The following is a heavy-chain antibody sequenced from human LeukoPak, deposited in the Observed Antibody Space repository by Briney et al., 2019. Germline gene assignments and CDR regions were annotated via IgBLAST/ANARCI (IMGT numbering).Heavy chain of an antibody. J-gene: IGHJ4*02. D-gene: IGHD6-19*01. V-gene: IGHV1-46*01. Sequence: GASVKVSCKASGYTFTSYYMHWVRQAPGQGLEWMGIINPSGGSTSYAQKFQGRVTMTRDTSTSTVYMELSSLRSEDTAVYYCARVRVRGSSIAVLPGYWGQGTLVTVSS. CDR1: GYTFTSYY. CDR2: INPSGGST. CDR3: ARVRVRGSSIAVLPGY.